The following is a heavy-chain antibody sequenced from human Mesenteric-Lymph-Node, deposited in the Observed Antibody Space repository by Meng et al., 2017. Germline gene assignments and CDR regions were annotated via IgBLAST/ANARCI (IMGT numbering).Heavy chain of an antibody. CDR2: INTNTGIP. CDR1: GYTFTNYA. D-gene: IGHD3-3*01. CDR3: ARGGEIGLVSIGTFEVAATHIDY. J-gene: IGHJ4*02. V-gene: IGHV7-4-1*02. Sequence: ASVKVSCKASGYTFTNYALNWVRQAPGQGLEWMGWINTNTGIPSYAQGFTGRFVFSLDTSVSTTFLQISSLRPEDTAVYYCARGGEIGLVSIGTFEVAATHIDYWGRGTRVTGSS.